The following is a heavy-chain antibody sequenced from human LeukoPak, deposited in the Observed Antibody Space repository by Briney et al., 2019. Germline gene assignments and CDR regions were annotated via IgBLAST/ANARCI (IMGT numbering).Heavy chain of an antibody. J-gene: IGHJ4*02. V-gene: IGHV4-34*01. CDR2: INHSGST. D-gene: IGHD6-13*01. Sequence: SETLSLTCAVYGGSFSGYYWNWIRQPPGKGLEWIGEINHSGSTNYNPSLKSRVTISVDTSKNQFSLKLSSVTAADTAVYYCARLPIAAAGPTFDYWGQGTLVTVSS. CDR3: ARLPIAAAGPTFDY. CDR1: GGSFSGYY.